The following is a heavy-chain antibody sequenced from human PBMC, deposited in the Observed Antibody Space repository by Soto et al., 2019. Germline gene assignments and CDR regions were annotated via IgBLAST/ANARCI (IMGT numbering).Heavy chain of an antibody. J-gene: IGHJ4*02. CDR3: ARGRVGSSWYYQPFDY. CDR2: ISYDGSNK. V-gene: IGHV3-30-3*01. D-gene: IGHD6-13*01. CDR1: GFTFSSYA. Sequence: GGSLRLSCAASGFTFSSYAMHWVRQAPGKGLEWVAVISYDGSNKYYADSVKGRFTISRDNSKNTLYLQMNSLRAEDTAVYYCARGRVGSSWYYQPFDYWGQGTLVTVSS.